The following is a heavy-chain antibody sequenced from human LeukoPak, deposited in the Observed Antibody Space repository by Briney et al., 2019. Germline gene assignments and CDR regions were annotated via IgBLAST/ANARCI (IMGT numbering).Heavy chain of an antibody. CDR3: ARALTGSGSYYYFDY. J-gene: IGHJ4*02. Sequence: SETLSLTCTVSGGSISSYYWSWIRQPPGKGLEWIGYIYYSGSTNYNPSLKSRVTISVDTSKNRFSLKLSSVTAADTAVYYCARALTGSGSYYYFDYWGQGTLVTVSS. D-gene: IGHD1-26*01. CDR2: IYYSGST. V-gene: IGHV4-59*01. CDR1: GGSISSYY.